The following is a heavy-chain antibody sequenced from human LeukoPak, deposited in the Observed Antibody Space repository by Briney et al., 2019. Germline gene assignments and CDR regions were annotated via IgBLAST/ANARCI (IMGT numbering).Heavy chain of an antibody. CDR3: ARALFTYGSGSYGNMDV. V-gene: IGHV4-34*01. Sequence: SETLSLTCAVYGGSFSGYYWSWIRQPPGKGLEWIGEINHSGSTNYNPSLKSRVTISVDTSKNQFSLKLSSVTAADTAVYYCARALFTYGSGSYGNMDVWGKGTTVTISS. CDR2: INHSGST. D-gene: IGHD3-10*01. J-gene: IGHJ6*03. CDR1: GGSFSGYY.